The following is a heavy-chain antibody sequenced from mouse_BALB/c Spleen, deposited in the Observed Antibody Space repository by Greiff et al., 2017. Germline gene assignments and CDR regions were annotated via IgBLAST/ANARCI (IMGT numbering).Heavy chain of an antibody. CDR3: ARQPEDYLPGWFAY. Sequence: VQLKESGGDLVKPGGSLKLSCAASGFTFSSYGMSWVRQTPDKRLEWVATISSGGSYTYYPDSVKGRFTISRDNAKNTLYLQMSSLKSEDTAMYYCARQPEDYLPGWFAYWGQGTLVTVSA. D-gene: IGHD1-1*01. CDR2: ISSGGSYT. V-gene: IGHV5-6*01. CDR1: GFTFSSYG. J-gene: IGHJ3*01.